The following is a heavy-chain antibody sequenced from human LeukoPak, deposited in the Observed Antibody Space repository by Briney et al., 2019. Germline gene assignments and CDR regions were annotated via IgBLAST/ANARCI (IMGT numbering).Heavy chain of an antibody. D-gene: IGHD6-19*01. CDR2: VSYNSGTI. CDR1: GFTFDDYD. V-gene: IGHV3-9*01. J-gene: IGHJ4*02. CDR3: TKRAAPKQWLVPFDY. Sequence: GGSLRLSCAASGFTFDDYDMHWVRQAPGKGLEWVSGVSYNSGTIVYADSVRGRFTISRDSAKNSLYLQMNSLRAEDSAFYCCTKRAAPKQWLVPFDYWGQGTLVTVSS.